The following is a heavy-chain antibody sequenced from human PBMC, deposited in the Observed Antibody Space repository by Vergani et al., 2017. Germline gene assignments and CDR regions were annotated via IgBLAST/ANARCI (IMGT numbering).Heavy chain of an antibody. V-gene: IGHV3-21*01. CDR3: ARDKRRTFYDFWSSDVFDI. J-gene: IGHJ3*02. Sequence: EVQLVESGGGLVQPGGSLRLSCAASGFTFSSYSMNWVRQAPGKGLEWVSSISSSSSYIYYADSVKGRFTISRDNAKNTLYLQMNSLRAEDTAVYYCARDKRRTFYDFWSSDVFDIWGQGTMVTVSS. CDR2: ISSSSSYI. CDR1: GFTFSSYS. D-gene: IGHD3-3*01.